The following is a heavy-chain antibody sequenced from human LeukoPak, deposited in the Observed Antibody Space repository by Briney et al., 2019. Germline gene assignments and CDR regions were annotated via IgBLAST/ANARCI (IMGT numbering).Heavy chain of an antibody. CDR1: GYTFSAYG. Sequence: GASVTVSCTASGYTFSAYGITWVRQAPGQGLEWMAWSSGTGYNMEYAQKFQGRVTMTTDTSTSTAYLELRSLRSDDTAVYYCARSRCSDSTSCYYFFFFDSWGQGSLVTVSS. D-gene: IGHD2-2*01. V-gene: IGHV1-18*01. CDR2: SSGTGYNM. CDR3: ARSRCSDSTSCYYFFFFDS. J-gene: IGHJ4*02.